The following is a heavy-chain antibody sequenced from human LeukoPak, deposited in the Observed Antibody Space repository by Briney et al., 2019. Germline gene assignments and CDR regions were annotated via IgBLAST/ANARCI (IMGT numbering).Heavy chain of an antibody. CDR3: ARQYCSGGSCYPNYFDS. CDR2: IYPGDSDT. Sequence: GESLKISCKGSGDTFSNHWIGWVRQMPGEGLEWMGIIYPGDSDTKYSPSFQGHVTISVDKSISTAYLQWSSLKASDTAIYYCARQYCSGGSCYPNYFDSWGQGTLVTVSS. D-gene: IGHD2-15*01. V-gene: IGHV5-51*01. CDR1: GDTFSNHW. J-gene: IGHJ4*02.